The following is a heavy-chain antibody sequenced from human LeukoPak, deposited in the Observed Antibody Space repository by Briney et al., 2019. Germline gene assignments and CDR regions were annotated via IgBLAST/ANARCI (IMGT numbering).Heavy chain of an antibody. J-gene: IGHJ6*02. V-gene: IGHV4-4*07. CDR3: AREGVEERFLEWLSVGGDYGMDV. CDR2: IYTSGST. Sequence: PSETLSLTCTVSGGSISSYYWSWIRQPAGKGLEWIGRIYTSGSTNYNPSLKSRVTMSVDTSKNQFSLKLSSVTAADTAVYYCAREGVEERFLEWLSVGGDYGMDVWGQGTTVTVSS. CDR1: GGSISSYY. D-gene: IGHD3-3*01.